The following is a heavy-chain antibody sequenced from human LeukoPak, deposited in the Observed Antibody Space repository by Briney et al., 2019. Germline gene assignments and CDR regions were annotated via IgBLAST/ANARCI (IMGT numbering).Heavy chain of an antibody. CDR1: GFTFSSFA. CDR2: ISGSGAST. J-gene: IGHJ4*02. Sequence: PGESLRLSCAASGFTFSSFAMSWVRQAPGRGLEWVSSISGSGASTYYADSVKGRFTISRDNSRNTLYLQMGSLRAEDTAVYYCAKSHSVAVAGTYSTYYFDSWGQGTLVTVSS. D-gene: IGHD6-19*01. V-gene: IGHV3-23*01. CDR3: AKSHSVAVAGTYSTYYFDS.